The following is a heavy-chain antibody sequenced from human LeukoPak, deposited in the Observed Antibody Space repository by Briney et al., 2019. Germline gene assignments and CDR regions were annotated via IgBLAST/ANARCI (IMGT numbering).Heavy chain of an antibody. Sequence: SQTLSLTCAVSGGSISSGGYSWRWIRQPPGKGLEWIGYIYHSGSTYYNPSLKSRVTISVDRSKNQFSLKLSSVTAADTAVYYCARGPSGSPHFDYWGQGTLVTVSS. D-gene: IGHD3-3*01. CDR1: GGSISSGGYS. V-gene: IGHV4-30-2*01. CDR2: IYHSGST. CDR3: ARGPSGSPHFDY. J-gene: IGHJ4*02.